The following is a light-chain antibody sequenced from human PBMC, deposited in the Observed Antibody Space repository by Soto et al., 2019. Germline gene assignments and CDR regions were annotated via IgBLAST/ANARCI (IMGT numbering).Light chain of an antibody. CDR3: GVWDRSLTTYV. V-gene: IGLV1-51*01. Sequence: QSVLTQPPSVSAAPGQKVTISCSGSGSNVGTYSVSWYQHLPGTAPKLLIYDSTTRPSGIPDRFSGSKSGTSATLGITGLHTGDEAEYYCGVWDRSLTTYVFGPGTKVTVL. CDR2: DST. CDR1: GSNVGTYS. J-gene: IGLJ1*01.